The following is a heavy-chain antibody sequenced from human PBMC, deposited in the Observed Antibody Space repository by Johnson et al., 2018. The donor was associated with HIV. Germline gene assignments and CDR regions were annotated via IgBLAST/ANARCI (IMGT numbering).Heavy chain of an antibody. V-gene: IGHV3-23*04. CDR1: GFTFSSYA. CDR3: AKLIIVVVPSQTSPGRTFDI. CDR2: ISGSGGST. D-gene: IGHD2-15*01. Sequence: VQLVESGGGVVQPGRSLRLSCAASGFTFSSYAMHWVRQAPGKGLEWVSAISGSGGSTYYADSVQGRFTISSDNSKNTLYRHMNSLRAEDTALYYCAKLIIVVVPSQTSPGRTFDIWGQGTMVTVAS. J-gene: IGHJ3*02.